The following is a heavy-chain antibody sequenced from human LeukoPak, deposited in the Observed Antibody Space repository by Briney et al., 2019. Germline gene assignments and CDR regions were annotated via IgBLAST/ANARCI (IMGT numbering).Heavy chain of an antibody. CDR3: ARAPRGGYSGSYVDC. CDR2: IKEDGSEQ. CDR1: GFTFSSYW. J-gene: IGHJ4*02. D-gene: IGHD1-26*01. V-gene: IGHV3-7*01. Sequence: GGSLRLCCAASGFTFSSYWMSWVRQAPGKGREWVAHIKEDGSEQRYVGSVKGRFTISRDSASLYLQMNSLRAEDTAVYYCARAPRGGYSGSYVDCWSQGTLVTVSS.